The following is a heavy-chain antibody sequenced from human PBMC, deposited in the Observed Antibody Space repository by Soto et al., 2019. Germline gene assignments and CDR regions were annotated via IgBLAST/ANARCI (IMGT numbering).Heavy chain of an antibody. V-gene: IGHV4-59*08. CDR1: GGSISSYY. J-gene: IGHJ4*02. CDR3: ARLAVVRSVWFGEPLIDY. D-gene: IGHD3-10*01. Sequence: SETLSLTCTVSGGSISSYYWSWIRQPPGKGLEWIGYIYYSGSTNYNPSLKSRVTISVDTSKNQFSLKLSSVTAADTAVYYCARLAVVRSVWFGEPLIDYWGQGTLVTVAS. CDR2: IYYSGST.